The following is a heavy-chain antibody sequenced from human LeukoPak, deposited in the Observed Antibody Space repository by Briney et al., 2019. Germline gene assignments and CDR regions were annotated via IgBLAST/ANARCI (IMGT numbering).Heavy chain of an antibody. CDR1: GFTFSSYS. CDR2: ISSSSSYI. CDR3: ARVLELYDSSGYCDY. J-gene: IGHJ4*02. V-gene: IGHV3-21*01. D-gene: IGHD3-22*01. Sequence: PGGPLRLSCAASGFTFSSYSMNWVRQAPGKGLEWVSSISSSSSYIYYADSVKGRFTISRDNAKNSLYLQMNSLRAEDTAVYYCARVLELYDSSGYCDYWGQGTLVTVSS.